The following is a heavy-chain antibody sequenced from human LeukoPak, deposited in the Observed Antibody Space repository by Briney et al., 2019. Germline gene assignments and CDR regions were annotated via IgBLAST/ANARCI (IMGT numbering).Heavy chain of an antibody. CDR3: AKDLGEAGSSRPPYYFYYYYMDV. J-gene: IGHJ6*03. CDR1: GFTFSRYG. Sequence: GGSLRLSCAASGFTFSRYGMHWVRQAPGKGLEWVAFIRYDGTNENYADSVKGRFTISRDNSKNTVYLQMNSLRAEDTAVYYCAKDLGEAGSSRPPYYFYYYYMDVWGKGTTVIVSS. D-gene: IGHD3-10*01. CDR2: IRYDGTNE. V-gene: IGHV3-30*02.